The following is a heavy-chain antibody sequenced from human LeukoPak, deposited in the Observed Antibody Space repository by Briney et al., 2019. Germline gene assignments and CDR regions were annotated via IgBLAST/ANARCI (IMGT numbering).Heavy chain of an antibody. CDR2: IKEDGSAK. CDR3: VRGFRSDY. CDR1: GFTFSTSY. J-gene: IGHJ4*02. Sequence: GGSLRLSCAASGFTFSTSYMTWVRQAPGKGLEWVANIKEDGSAKYYVDSVKGRFTISRDNAKNSLYLQMNSLRADDTAAYYCVRGFRSDYWGQGTLVSVSS. V-gene: IGHV3-7*04. D-gene: IGHD2/OR15-2a*01.